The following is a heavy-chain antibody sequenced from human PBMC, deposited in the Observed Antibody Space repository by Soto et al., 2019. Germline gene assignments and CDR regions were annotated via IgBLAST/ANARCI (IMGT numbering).Heavy chain of an antibody. V-gene: IGHV4-31*03. Sequence: QVQLQESGPGLVKPSQTLSLTCTVSGGSLSSGGYYWSWIRQHPGKGLEWIGYIYYSGCTHYNPSLQSRVTISPGTSKNEFSLKLSSVTAAATAVYYCARDEAASGTYFDYWGQGTLVTVSS. CDR3: ARDEAASGTYFDY. CDR2: IYYSGCT. J-gene: IGHJ4*02. D-gene: IGHD6-13*01. CDR1: GGSLSSGGYY.